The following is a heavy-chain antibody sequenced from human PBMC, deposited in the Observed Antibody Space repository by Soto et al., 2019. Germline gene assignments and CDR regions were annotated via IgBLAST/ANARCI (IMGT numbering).Heavy chain of an antibody. Sequence: ASVKVSCKVSGYSLTELSMHLVRQAPGKGLEWMGGFDPEDGETIYAQKFQGRVTMTEDTSTDTAYMELSSLRSEDTAVYYCATSLIAAPTYYYYYYGMDVWGQGTTVTVSS. V-gene: IGHV1-24*01. CDR3: ATSLIAAPTYYYYYYGMDV. CDR2: FDPEDGET. CDR1: GYSLTELS. D-gene: IGHD6-13*01. J-gene: IGHJ6*02.